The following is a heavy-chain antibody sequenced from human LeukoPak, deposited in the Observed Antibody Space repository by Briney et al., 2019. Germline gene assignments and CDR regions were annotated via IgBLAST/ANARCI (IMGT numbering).Heavy chain of an antibody. V-gene: IGHV1-2*02. Sequence: ASVKVSCKASGYTFTGYYMHWVRQAPGQGLEWMGWINPNSGGTNDAQKFQGRVTMTRDTSISTAYMELSRLRSDDTAVYYCARGLEYSSPVLDWGQGTLVTVSS. CDR1: GYTFTGYY. J-gene: IGHJ4*02. CDR3: ARGLEYSSPVLD. CDR2: INPNSGGT. D-gene: IGHD6-6*01.